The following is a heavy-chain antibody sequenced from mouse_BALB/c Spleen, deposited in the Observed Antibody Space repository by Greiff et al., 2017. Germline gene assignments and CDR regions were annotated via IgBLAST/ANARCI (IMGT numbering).Heavy chain of an antibody. CDR3: ARVGYGNYYAMDY. CDR1: GFTFSSFG. CDR2: ISSGSSTI. D-gene: IGHD2-10*02. Sequence: DVQLVESGGGLVQPGGSRKLSCAASGFTFSSFGMHWVRQAPEKGLEWVAYISSGSSTIYYADTVKGRFTISRDNPKNTLFLQMTSLRSEDTAMYYCARVGYGNYYAMDYWGQGTSVTVSS. V-gene: IGHV5-17*02. J-gene: IGHJ4*01.